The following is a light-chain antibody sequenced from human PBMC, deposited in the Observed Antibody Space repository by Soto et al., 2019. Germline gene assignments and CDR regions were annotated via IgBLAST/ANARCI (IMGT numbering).Light chain of an antibody. Sequence: QSALTHPASVSGSPGQSITISCTGTISDVDSDNYVSWYQQYPGTAPKLMIYDVSTRPSGASDRFSGSKSGNTASLTISGLRAEDEADYYCGSHTTGTNYVLGTGTKVTVL. CDR3: GSHTTGTNYV. CDR1: ISDVDSDNY. V-gene: IGLV2-14*03. J-gene: IGLJ1*01. CDR2: DVS.